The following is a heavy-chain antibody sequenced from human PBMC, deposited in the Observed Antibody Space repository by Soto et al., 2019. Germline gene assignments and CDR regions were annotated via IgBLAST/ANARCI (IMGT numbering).Heavy chain of an antibody. CDR2: INSDGSST. J-gene: IGHJ6*02. D-gene: IGHD3-3*01. Sequence: SLRLSCAASGFTFSSYWMHWVRQAPGKGLVWVSRINSDGSSTSYADSVKGRFTISRDNAKNTLYLQMNSLRAEDTAVYYCARAAPETYDFWSGYYPGRYGMDVWGQGTTVTVSS. V-gene: IGHV3-74*01. CDR1: GFTFSSYW. CDR3: ARAAPETYDFWSGYYPGRYGMDV.